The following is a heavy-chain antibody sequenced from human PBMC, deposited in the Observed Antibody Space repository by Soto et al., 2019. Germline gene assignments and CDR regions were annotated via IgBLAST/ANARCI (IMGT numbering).Heavy chain of an antibody. CDR3: AKVRVLRFLEWLPLGYYYGMDV. D-gene: IGHD3-3*01. V-gene: IGHV3-23*01. Sequence: GSLRLSCAASGFTFSSYAMSWVRQAPGKGLEWVSAISGSGGSTYYADSVKGRFTISRDNSKNTLYLQMNSLRAEDTAVYYCAKVRVLRFLEWLPLGYYYGMDVWGQGTTVTVS. CDR1: GFTFSSYA. J-gene: IGHJ6*02. CDR2: ISGSGGST.